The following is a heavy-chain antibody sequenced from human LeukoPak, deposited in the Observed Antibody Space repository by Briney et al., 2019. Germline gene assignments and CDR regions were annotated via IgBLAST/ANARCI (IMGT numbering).Heavy chain of an antibody. V-gene: IGHV3-48*03. Sequence: GGSLRLSCAASGFTFGSYEMNWVRQAPGKGLERVSYISSSGSTIYYADSVKGRFTISRDNAKNSLYLQMNSLRAEDTAVYYCAGLGITMIGGVWGKGTTVTISS. CDR1: GFTFGSYE. CDR2: ISSSGSTI. D-gene: IGHD3-10*02. CDR3: AGLGITMIGGV. J-gene: IGHJ6*04.